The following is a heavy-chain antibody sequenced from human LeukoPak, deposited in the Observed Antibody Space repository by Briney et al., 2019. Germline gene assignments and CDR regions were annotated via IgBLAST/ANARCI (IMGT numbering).Heavy chain of an antibody. J-gene: IGHJ6*02. CDR1: GYTFTSYD. CDR2: MNPNSGNT. D-gene: IGHD3-3*01. CDR3: ARVGDITIFGVVIPYGMDV. Sequence: GASVKVSCKASGYTFTSYDINWVRQATGQGLEWMGWMNPNSGNTGYAQKFQGRVTMTRNTSISTAYMELSSLRSEDTAVYYCARVGDITIFGVVIPYGMDVWGQGTTVTVSS. V-gene: IGHV1-8*01.